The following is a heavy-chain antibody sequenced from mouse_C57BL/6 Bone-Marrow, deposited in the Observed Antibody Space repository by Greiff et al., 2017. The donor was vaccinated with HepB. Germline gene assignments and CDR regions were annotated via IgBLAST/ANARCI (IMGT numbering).Heavy chain of an antibody. CDR1: GFSLTSYG. CDR2: IWSGGST. CDR3: TIPYYYGSRVPAMDY. J-gene: IGHJ4*01. Sequence: QVQLKESGPGLVQPSQSLSITCTVSGFSLTSYGVHWVRQSPGKGLEWLGVIWSGGSTDYNAAFISRLSISKDNSKSQVFFKMNSLQADDTAIYYCTIPYYYGSRVPAMDYWGQGTSVTVSS. V-gene: IGHV2-2*01. D-gene: IGHD1-1*01.